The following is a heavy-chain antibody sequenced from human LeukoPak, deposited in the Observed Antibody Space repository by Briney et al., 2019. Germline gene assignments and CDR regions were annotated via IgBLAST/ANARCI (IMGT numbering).Heavy chain of an antibody. CDR3: ARQNDFWSGSEGFDY. CDR1: GFTFSSYW. J-gene: IGHJ4*02. Sequence: PGGSLRLSCAASGFTFSSYWMHWVRQAPGKGLVWVSRINSDGSSTSYADSVKGRFTISRDNAKNTLYLQMNSLRAEDTAVYYCARQNDFWSGSEGFDYWGQGTLVTVSS. CDR2: INSDGSST. D-gene: IGHD3-3*01. V-gene: IGHV3-74*01.